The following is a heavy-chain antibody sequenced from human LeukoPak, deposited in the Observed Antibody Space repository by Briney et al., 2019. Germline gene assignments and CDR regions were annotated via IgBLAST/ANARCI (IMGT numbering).Heavy chain of an antibody. CDR3: ARGSGDMDV. CDR2: IKQDGSEK. D-gene: IGHD4-17*01. V-gene: IGHV3-7*01. J-gene: IGHJ6*03. CDR1: GFTFSSYA. Sequence: GGSLRLSCAASGFTFSSYAMHWVRQAPGKGLEWVANIKQDGSEKYYVDSVKGRFTISRDNAKNSLYLQMNSLRAEDTAVYYCARGSGDMDVWGKGTTVTISS.